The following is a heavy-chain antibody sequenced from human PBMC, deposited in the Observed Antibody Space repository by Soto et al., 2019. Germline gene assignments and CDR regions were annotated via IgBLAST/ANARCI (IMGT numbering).Heavy chain of an antibody. J-gene: IGHJ4*02. CDR1: GFTFSSYE. CDR3: ASIVDTAMESDY. V-gene: IGHV3-48*03. D-gene: IGHD5-18*01. Sequence: GGSLRLSCAASGFTFSSYEMNWVRQAPGKGLEWVSYISSSGSTIYYADSVKGRFTISRDNAKNSLYLQMNSLRAEDTAVYYCASIVDTAMESDYWGQGTLVTVSS. CDR2: ISSSGSTI.